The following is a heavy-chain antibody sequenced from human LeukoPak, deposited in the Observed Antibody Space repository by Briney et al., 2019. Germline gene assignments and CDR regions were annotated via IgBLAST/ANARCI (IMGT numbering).Heavy chain of an antibody. V-gene: IGHV3-23*01. CDR2: MGGRGGTT. J-gene: IGHJ4*02. CDR3: AKRAQGDSSGYYFEY. D-gene: IGHD3-22*01. Sequence: GGSLRLSCAPSGFTFSIYAMSWVPQAPGKGLEWVSAMGGRGGTTHYADSVKGRFTISRDNSKTPLYLQMNSLRAEDTAVYYCAKRAQGDSSGYYFEYWGQGTLVTVSS. CDR1: GFTFSIYA.